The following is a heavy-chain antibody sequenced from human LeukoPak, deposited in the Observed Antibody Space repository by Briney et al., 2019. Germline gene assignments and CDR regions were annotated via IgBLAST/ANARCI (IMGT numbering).Heavy chain of an antibody. CDR2: ISSSSSTI. Sequence: PGGSLRLSCAASGFTVSSNYMSWVRQAPGKGLEWVSYISSSSSTIYYADSVKGRFTISRDNAKNSLYLQMNSLRAEDTAVYYCGTGSNLDYWGQGTLVTVSS. V-gene: IGHV3-48*01. CDR1: GFTVSSNY. CDR3: GTGSNLDY. J-gene: IGHJ4*02.